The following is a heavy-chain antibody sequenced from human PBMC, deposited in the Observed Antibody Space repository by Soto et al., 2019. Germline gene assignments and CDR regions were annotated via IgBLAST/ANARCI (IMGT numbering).Heavy chain of an antibody. J-gene: IGHJ3*02. D-gene: IGHD3-22*01. CDR1: GGSISSYY. CDR2: IYYSGST. Sequence: SETLSLTCTVSGGSISSYYWSWIRQPPGKGLEWIGYIYYSGSTNYNPSLKSRVTISVDTFKKQFSLKLSSVTAADTAVYYCARVQYYDSGGSHAFDIWGQGTMVTVSS. V-gene: IGHV4-59*01. CDR3: ARVQYYDSGGSHAFDI.